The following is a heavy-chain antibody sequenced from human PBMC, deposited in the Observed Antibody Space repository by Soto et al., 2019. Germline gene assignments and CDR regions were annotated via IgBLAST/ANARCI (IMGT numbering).Heavy chain of an antibody. J-gene: IGHJ6*02. CDR3: ARDLAHFGELTSYGMDV. V-gene: IGHV3-21*01. D-gene: IGHD3-10*01. CDR2: ISSSSSYI. CDR1: GFTFSSYS. Sequence: GGSLRLSCAASGFTFSSYSMNWVRQAPGKGLEWVSSISSSSSYIYYADSVKGRFTISRDNAKNSLYLQMNSLRAEDTAVYYCARDLAHFGELTSYGMDVWGQGTTVTVSS.